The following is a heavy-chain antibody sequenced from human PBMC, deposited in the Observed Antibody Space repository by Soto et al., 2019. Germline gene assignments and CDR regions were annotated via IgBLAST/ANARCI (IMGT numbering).Heavy chain of an antibody. V-gene: IGHV5-10-1*01. J-gene: IGHJ6*02. CDR1: GYSFTSYW. CDR2: IDPSDSYT. CDR3: ARREHYYGMDF. Sequence: AEAMKISCKGSGYSFTSYWISWVRQMPGKGLEWMGRIDPSDSYTNYSPSFQGHVTISADKSISTAYLQWSSLTASDTAMEYCARREHYYGMDFWGQRTTVIVSS. D-gene: IGHD1-1*01.